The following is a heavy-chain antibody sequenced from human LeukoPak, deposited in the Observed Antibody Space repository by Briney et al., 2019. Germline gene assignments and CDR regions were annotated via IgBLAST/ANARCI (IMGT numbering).Heavy chain of an antibody. J-gene: IGHJ4*02. D-gene: IGHD2-8*02. CDR1: GDPIRNGGHY. CDR2: IGGNT. Sequence: PSQTLSLTCNVSGDPIRNGGHYWSWIRQLPGKGLEWIGNIGGNTFYNPSLKSRVTLSIDTSKNQFSLKLNSVTAADTAVYYCARVKGLVCFDSWGQGTQVTVSS. CDR3: ARVKGLVCFDS. V-gene: IGHV4-31*03.